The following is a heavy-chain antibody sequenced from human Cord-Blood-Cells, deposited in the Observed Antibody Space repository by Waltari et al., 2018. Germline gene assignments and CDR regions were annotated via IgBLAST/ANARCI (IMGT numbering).Heavy chain of an antibody. J-gene: IGHJ3*02. D-gene: IGHD1-26*01. CDR3: ATRYSGSYYAFDI. Sequence: QVQLQQWGAGLLTPSETLSLTGAAYGGTFSGYYWSWIRQPPGKGLEWIGEINHSGSTNYNPSLKSRVTISVDTSKNQFSLKLSSVTAADTAVYYCATRYSGSYYAFDIWGQGTMVTVSS. CDR2: INHSGST. CDR1: GGTFSGYY. V-gene: IGHV4-34*08.